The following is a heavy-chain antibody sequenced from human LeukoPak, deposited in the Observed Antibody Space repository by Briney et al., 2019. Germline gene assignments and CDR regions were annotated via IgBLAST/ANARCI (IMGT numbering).Heavy chain of an antibody. J-gene: IGHJ4*02. CDR2: IIPIFGTA. CDR3: ARVSSGVGEIDY. Sequence: SVTVSCKASGGTFSSYAISWVRQAPGQGLEWMGGIIPIFGTANYAQKFQGRVTITTDESTSTAYMELSSLRSEDTAVYYCARVSSGVGEIDYWGQGTLVTVSS. CDR1: GGTFSSYA. D-gene: IGHD1-26*01. V-gene: IGHV1-69*05.